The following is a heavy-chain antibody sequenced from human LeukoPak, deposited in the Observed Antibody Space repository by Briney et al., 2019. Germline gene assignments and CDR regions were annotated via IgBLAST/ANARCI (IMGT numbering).Heavy chain of an antibody. V-gene: IGHV3-23*01. CDR3: AKGGYCSSSSCYYGWFEP. CDR2: TSAGGSST. CDR1: GFTFSSYW. Sequence: RGSLRLSCAASGFTFSSYWMSWVRQAPGKGLEWVSTTSAGGSSTYYADSVKGRFTISRDNSKNTFYLQMNSLRAEDTAAYYCAKGGYCSSSSCYYGWFEPWGQGTLVTVSS. D-gene: IGHD2-2*01. J-gene: IGHJ5*02.